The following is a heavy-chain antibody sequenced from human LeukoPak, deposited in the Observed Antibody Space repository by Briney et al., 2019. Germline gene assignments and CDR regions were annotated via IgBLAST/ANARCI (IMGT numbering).Heavy chain of an antibody. D-gene: IGHD2-15*01. CDR3: ARDCSGASCYDY. V-gene: IGHV4-59*02. CDR2: IYYSGST. J-gene: IGHJ4*02. CDR1: GGSVSSYY. Sequence: SETLSLTCAVSGGSVSSYYWSWIRQPPGKGLEWIGYIYYSGSTNYNPSLKSRVTISLDTPRNQFSLKLSSVTAADTAVYYCARDCSGASCYDYWGQGTLVTVSS.